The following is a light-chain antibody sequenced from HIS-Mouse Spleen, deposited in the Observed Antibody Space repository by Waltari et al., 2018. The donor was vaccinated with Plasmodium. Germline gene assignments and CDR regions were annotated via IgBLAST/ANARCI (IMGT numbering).Light chain of an antibody. CDR3: YSTDSSGNHRV. Sequence: YELTQPPSVSVSPGQTARITCPGEALPKKYAYWYQQKSGKTPVLVIYEDSKRPSGIPERFSGSSSGTMATLTISGAQVEDEADYYCYSTDSSGNHRVFGGGTKLTVL. CDR1: ALPKKY. CDR2: EDS. J-gene: IGLJ3*02. V-gene: IGLV3-10*01.